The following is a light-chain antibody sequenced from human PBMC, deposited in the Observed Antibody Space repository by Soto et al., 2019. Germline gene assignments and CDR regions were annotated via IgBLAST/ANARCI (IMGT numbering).Light chain of an antibody. J-gene: IGKJ5*01. V-gene: IGKV1-27*01. CDR1: QGINNY. Sequence: DIQMTQSPFSLSASVGDRVTITCRASQGINNYLAWYQQKPGKVPRLLIYAASTLQSGVPSRFSGSGSGTEFTLTISSLQPDDFATYYCQQYNSDSVIFGQGTRLEIK. CDR2: AAS. CDR3: QQYNSDSVI.